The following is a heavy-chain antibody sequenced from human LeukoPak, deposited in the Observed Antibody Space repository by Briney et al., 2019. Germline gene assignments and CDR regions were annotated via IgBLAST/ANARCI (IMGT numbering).Heavy chain of an antibody. CDR3: ARLDYGYSYVPYYYYYMDV. CDR1: GYSFTSYW. CDR2: IYHGDSDT. V-gene: IGHV5-51*01. Sequence: GESLKISCKGSGYSFTSYWIGWVRHMPGKGLEWMGIIYHGDSDTRYSPSFQGQVTISADKSNSTAYLQWSSLKVSDTAMYYCARLDYGYSYVPYYYYYMDVRGKGTTVTVSS. D-gene: IGHD5-18*01. J-gene: IGHJ6*03.